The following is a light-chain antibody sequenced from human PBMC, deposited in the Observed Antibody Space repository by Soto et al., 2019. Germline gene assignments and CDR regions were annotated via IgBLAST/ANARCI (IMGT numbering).Light chain of an antibody. CDR2: DVN. Sequence: QSALTQPASVSGSPGQSITISCTGTSSDVGGYNYVSWYQQDPGKAPKLMIYDVNNRPSGVSNRFSGSKSGNTASLTISGLQAEDGAYYYCGSYTRSSTLAVFGGGTQLTVL. CDR1: SSDVGGYNY. V-gene: IGLV2-14*01. CDR3: GSYTRSSTLAV. J-gene: IGLJ2*01.